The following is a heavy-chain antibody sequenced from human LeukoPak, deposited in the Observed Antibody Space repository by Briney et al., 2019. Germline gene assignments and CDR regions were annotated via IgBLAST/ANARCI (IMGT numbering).Heavy chain of an antibody. CDR1: GFTFSSYE. D-gene: IGHD3-16*02. V-gene: IGHV3-48*03. J-gene: IGHJ4*02. Sequence: GGSLRLSCAASGFTFSSYEMNWVRQAQGKGLEWVSYISSSGSTIYYADSVKGRFTISRDNAKNSLYLQMNSLRAEDTAVYYCARDVGYYDYVWGSYLDYWGQGTLVTVSS. CDR2: ISSSGSTI. CDR3: ARDVGYYDYVWGSYLDY.